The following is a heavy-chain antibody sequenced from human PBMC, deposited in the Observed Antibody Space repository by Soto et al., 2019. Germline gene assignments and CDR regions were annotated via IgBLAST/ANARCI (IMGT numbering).Heavy chain of an antibody. CDR2: IYTSGST. CDR1: GGSISSYY. J-gene: IGHJ4*02. V-gene: IGHV4-4*07. D-gene: IGHD2-21*01. Sequence: SETLSLTCTVSGGSISSYYWSWIRQPAGKGLEWIGRIYTSGSTNYNPSLKSRVTMSVDTSKNQFSLKLNSVTAADTAVYYCARGGDFTNSVLDWGQGTLVTVSS. CDR3: ARGGDFTNSVLD.